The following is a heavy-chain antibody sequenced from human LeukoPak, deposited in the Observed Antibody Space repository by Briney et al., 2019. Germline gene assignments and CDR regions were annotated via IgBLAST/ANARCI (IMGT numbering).Heavy chain of an antibody. V-gene: IGHV1-2*02. D-gene: IGHD3-9*01. CDR1: GYTFTGYY. Sequence: VASVKVSCKASGYTFTGYYMHWVRQAPGQGLEWMGWIYPNSGGTNYAQKFQGRATMTRDTSISTAYMELSRLRSDDTAVYYCARDGGPKILTGYYSLGWFDPWGQGTLVTVSS. J-gene: IGHJ5*02. CDR2: IYPNSGGT. CDR3: ARDGGPKILTGYYSLGWFDP.